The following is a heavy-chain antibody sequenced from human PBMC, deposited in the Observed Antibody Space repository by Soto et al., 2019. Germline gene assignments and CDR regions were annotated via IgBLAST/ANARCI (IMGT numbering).Heavy chain of an antibody. J-gene: IGHJ4*02. V-gene: IGHV1-18*01. CDR1: GYTFTSYG. CDR2: VSAYNGDT. CDR3: ARDRGYCANGVCFRYDY. D-gene: IGHD2-8*01. Sequence: GASVKVSCKASGYTFTSYGISWVRRAPGQGLEWMGWVSAYNGDTNYAQNFQGRVTMTTDTSTSTAYMDLGSLRSDDTATYYCARDRGYCANGVCFRYDYWGQGTLVTVSS.